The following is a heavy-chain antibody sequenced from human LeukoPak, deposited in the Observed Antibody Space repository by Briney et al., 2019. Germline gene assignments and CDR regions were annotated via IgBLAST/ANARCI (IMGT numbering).Heavy chain of an antibody. CDR2: INHSGST. CDR1: GGSISSSSYY. J-gene: IGHJ5*02. D-gene: IGHD2-2*01. V-gene: IGHV4-39*07. Sequence: PSETLSLTCTVSGGSISSSSYYWSWIRQPPGKGLEWIGEINHSGSTNYNPSLKSRVTISVDTSKNQFSLKLSSVTAADTAVYYCASHPGYCSSTSCYAGWFDPWGQGTLVTVSS. CDR3: ASHPGYCSSTSCYAGWFDP.